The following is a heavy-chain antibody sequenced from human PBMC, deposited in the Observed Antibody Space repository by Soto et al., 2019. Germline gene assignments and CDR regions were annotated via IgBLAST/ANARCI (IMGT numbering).Heavy chain of an antibody. CDR2: IIPILGIA. Sequence: QVQLVQSGAEVKKPGSSVKVSCKASGGTFSSYTISWVRQAPGQGLEWMGRIIPILGIANYAQKFQGRVTXXAXKXXSTAYMELSRLRSEDAAVYYCAGDGYSSGWPWFDPRGHGTLVTVSS. CDR3: AGDGYSSGWPWFDP. J-gene: IGHJ5*02. V-gene: IGHV1-69*08. D-gene: IGHD6-19*01. CDR1: GGTFSSYT.